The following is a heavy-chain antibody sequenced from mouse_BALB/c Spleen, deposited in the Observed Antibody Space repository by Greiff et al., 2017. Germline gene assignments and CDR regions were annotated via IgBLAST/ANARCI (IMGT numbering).Heavy chain of an antibody. Sequence: QVQLKESGAELVRPGVSVKISCKGSGYTFTDYAMHWVKQSHAKSLEWIGVISTYYGDASYNQKFKGKATMTVDESSSTAYMELARLTSEDSAIYYCARGGQLGLLYYFDYWGQGTTLTVSS. CDR3: ARGGQLGLLYYFDY. D-gene: IGHD3-1*01. V-gene: IGHV1S137*01. J-gene: IGHJ2*01. CDR1: GYTFTDYA. CDR2: ISTYYGDA.